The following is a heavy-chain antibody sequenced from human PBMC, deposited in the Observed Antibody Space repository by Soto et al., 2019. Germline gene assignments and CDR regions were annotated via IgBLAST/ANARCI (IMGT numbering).Heavy chain of an antibody. J-gene: IGHJ4*02. V-gene: IGHV1-18*01. Sequence: ASVKVSCKASGYTFTSYGISWVRQAPGQGLEWMGWISAYNGNTNYAQKLQGRVTMTTDTSTSTAYMELRSLRSDDTAVYYCARGTEWLRFRGTFDYWCQGTLVTVSS. D-gene: IGHD5-12*01. CDR1: GYTFTSYG. CDR3: ARGTEWLRFRGTFDY. CDR2: ISAYNGNT.